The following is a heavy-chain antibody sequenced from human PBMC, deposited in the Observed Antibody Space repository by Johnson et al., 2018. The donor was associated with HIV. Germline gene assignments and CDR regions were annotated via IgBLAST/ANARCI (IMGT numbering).Heavy chain of an antibody. CDR2: ISSSGSSI. J-gene: IGHJ3*01. D-gene: IGHD4-17*01. V-gene: IGHV3-11*04. CDR3: ARDATPGGGDYVGYAFDL. Sequence: VQLVESGGGLVKPGGSLRLSCVTSGFGFSTYYMSWIRQAPGKGLECLSYISSSGSSIYYTDSVKGRFTISRDNTKKSLYLQMNSLTADDTAMCYCARDATPGGGDYVGYAFDLGGQGTNVIVSS. CDR1: GFGFSTYY.